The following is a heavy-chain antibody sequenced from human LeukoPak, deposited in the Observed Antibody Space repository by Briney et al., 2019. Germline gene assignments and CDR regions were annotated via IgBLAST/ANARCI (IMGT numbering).Heavy chain of an antibody. CDR2: INHSGST. J-gene: IGHJ3*02. V-gene: IGHV4-34*01. CDR1: GGSFSGYY. Sequence: SETLSLTCAVYGGSFSGYYWSWIRQPPGKGLEWIGEINHSGSTNYNPSLKSRVTISVDTSKNQFSLKLSSVTAADTVVYYCARGRRVSYYDFWSGYYGAFDIWGQGTMVTVSS. D-gene: IGHD3-3*01. CDR3: ARGRRVSYYDFWSGYYGAFDI.